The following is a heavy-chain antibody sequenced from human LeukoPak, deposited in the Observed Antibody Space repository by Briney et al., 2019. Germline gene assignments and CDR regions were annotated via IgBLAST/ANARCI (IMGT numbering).Heavy chain of an antibody. CDR1: GGTFSSYA. Sequence: VASVKVSCKAAGGTFSSYAISWVRQAPGQGLEWMGGIIPIFGTANYAQKFQGRVTITADESTSTAYMELSSLRSEDTAVYYCASGTGSCRRNWFDPWGQGTLVTVSS. J-gene: IGHJ5*02. D-gene: IGHD3-16*02. V-gene: IGHV1-69*13. CDR2: IIPIFGTA. CDR3: ASGTGSCRRNWFDP.